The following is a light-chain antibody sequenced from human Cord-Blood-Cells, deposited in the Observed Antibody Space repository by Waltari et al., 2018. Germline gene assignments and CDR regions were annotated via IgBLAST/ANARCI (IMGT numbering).Light chain of an antibody. CDR3: CSYAGSYTWV. CDR2: DVS. CDR1: SSDVGGYNY. V-gene: IGLV2-11*01. Sequence: SALSQPRPVSGSPGQSVTTSSTGTSSDVGGYNYVSWYQQHPGKAPKLMIYDVSKRPSGVPDRFSGSKSGNTASLTISGLQAEDEADYYCCSYAGSYTWVFGGGTKLTVL. J-gene: IGLJ3*02.